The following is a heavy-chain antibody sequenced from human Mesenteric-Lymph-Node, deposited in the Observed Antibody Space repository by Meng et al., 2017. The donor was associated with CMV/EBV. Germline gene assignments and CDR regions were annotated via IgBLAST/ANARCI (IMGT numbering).Heavy chain of an antibody. V-gene: IGHV3-21*01. CDR1: GSTFSTYS. CDR3: ARDRGDYDVYYYYGMDV. D-gene: IGHD4-17*01. Sequence: GESLKISCAASGSTFSTYSMNWVRQAPGKGLEWVSSISSSSSYMFYAHSLEGRFTISRDNAKNSLYLQMNSLRAEDTAVYYCARDRGDYDVYYYYGMDVWGQGTTVTVSS. CDR2: ISSSSSYM. J-gene: IGHJ6*02.